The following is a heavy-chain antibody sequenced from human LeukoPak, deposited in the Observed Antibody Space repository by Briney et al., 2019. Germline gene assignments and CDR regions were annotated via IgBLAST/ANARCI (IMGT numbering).Heavy chain of an antibody. V-gene: IGHV4-59*08. CDR3: ARQVAYYDILTGYYPYYMDV. Sequence: SETLSLTCTVSGGSISSYYRSWIRQPPGKGLEWIGYIYYSGSTNYNPSLKSRVTISVDTSKNQFSLKLSSVTAADTAVYYCARQVAYYDILTGYYPYYMDVWGKGTTVTISS. J-gene: IGHJ6*03. CDR2: IYYSGST. D-gene: IGHD3-9*01. CDR1: GGSISSYY.